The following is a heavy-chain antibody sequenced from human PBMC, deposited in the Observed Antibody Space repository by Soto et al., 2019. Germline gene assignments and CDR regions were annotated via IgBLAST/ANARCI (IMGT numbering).Heavy chain of an antibody. CDR3: ARARGIVATRYFDY. Sequence: QVQLQESGPGLVKPSETLSLTCTVSGGSISSFYWNWIRQPPGRGLEWIGYISYSGTTKYNPSLKSRVTLSVDTSKTQFSLKLSSVTAADTAVYYCARARGIVATRYFDYWGQGTLVTVSS. CDR2: ISYSGTT. D-gene: IGHD5-12*01. V-gene: IGHV4-59*01. CDR1: GGSISSFY. J-gene: IGHJ4*02.